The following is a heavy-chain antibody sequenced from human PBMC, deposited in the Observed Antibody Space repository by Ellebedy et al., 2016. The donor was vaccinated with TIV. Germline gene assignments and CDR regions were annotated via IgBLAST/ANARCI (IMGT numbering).Heavy chain of an antibody. D-gene: IGHD3-10*01. CDR2: ITGSGDRT. CDR3: ARVGGSGDY. CDR1: GFTFDNFA. V-gene: IGHV3-23*01. Sequence: PGGSLRLSCAASGFTFDNFAMRWFRQAPGKGLEWVSAITGSGDRTFYADSVEGRFTISRDNSKNTLYLQMNSLRAEDTAVYYCARVGGSGDYWGQGTLVTVSS. J-gene: IGHJ4*02.